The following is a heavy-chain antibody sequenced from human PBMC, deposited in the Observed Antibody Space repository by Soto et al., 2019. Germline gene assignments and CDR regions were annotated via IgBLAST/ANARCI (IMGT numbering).Heavy chain of an antibody. CDR3: ARADSGGNYYYGMDV. Sequence: SETLSLTCAVSGGSISSGGYSWSWIRQPPGKGLEWIGYIYHSGSTYYNPSLKSRVTISVDRSKNQFSLKLSSVTAADTAVYYCARADSGGNYYYGMDVWGQGTTVTVSS. CDR1: GGSISSGGYS. V-gene: IGHV4-30-2*01. D-gene: IGHD1-26*01. CDR2: IYHSGST. J-gene: IGHJ6*02.